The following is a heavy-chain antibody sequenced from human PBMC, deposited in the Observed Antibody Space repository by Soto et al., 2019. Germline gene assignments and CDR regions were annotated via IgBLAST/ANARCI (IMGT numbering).Heavy chain of an antibody. D-gene: IGHD3-9*01. CDR3: ARFPRVLRYFGWLTFDYYCMDV. J-gene: IGHJ6*03. Sequence: EVQLVESGGGLVKPGGSLRLSCAASGFTFSSYSMNWVRQAPGKGLEWVSSISSSSSYIYYADSVKGRFTISRDNAKNSLYLQMNSLRAEDTAVYYCARFPRVLRYFGWLTFDYYCMDVWGKGTTVTVSS. V-gene: IGHV3-21*01. CDR1: GFTFSSYS. CDR2: ISSSSSYI.